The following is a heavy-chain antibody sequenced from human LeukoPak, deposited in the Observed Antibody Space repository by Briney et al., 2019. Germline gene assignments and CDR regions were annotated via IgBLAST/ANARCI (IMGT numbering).Heavy chain of an antibody. CDR1: EFTFSSYA. Sequence: PGRSLRLSCAASEFTFSSYAMHWVRQAPGKGLEWVAVILYDGSNKKYADSVKGRFTISRDNSENTLYLQMNSLRAEDTAVYYCARVDGYGDYWGQGTLVTVSS. CDR3: ARVDGYGDY. V-gene: IGHV3-30*03. J-gene: IGHJ4*02. CDR2: ILYDGSNK. D-gene: IGHD5-18*01.